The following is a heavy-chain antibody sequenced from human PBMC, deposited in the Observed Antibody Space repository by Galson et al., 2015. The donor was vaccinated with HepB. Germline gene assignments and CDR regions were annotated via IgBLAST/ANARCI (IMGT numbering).Heavy chain of an antibody. CDR1: GFTFSDYY. V-gene: IGHV3-11*01. CDR3: AREVYCGGDCYSGYFDY. D-gene: IGHD2-21*02. CDR2: ISSSGSTI. Sequence: SLRLSCAASGFTFSDYYMSWIRQAPGKGLEWVSYISSSGSTIYYADSVKGRFTISRDNAKNSLYLQMNSLRAEDTAVYYCAREVYCGGDCYSGYFDYWGQGTLVTVSS. J-gene: IGHJ4*02.